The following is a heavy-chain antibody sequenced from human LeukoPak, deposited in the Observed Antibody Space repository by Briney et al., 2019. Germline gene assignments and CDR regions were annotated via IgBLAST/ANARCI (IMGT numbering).Heavy chain of an antibody. D-gene: IGHD5-18*01. CDR3: ARQYISGQWYFDY. CDR2: ISNDGGST. CDR1: GFSFSSFA. Sequence: GGSLRLSCAASGFSFSSFAMTWVRQAPGKGLEWVSIISNDGGSTYYADSVKGRFTISRDNSKNTLYLQMNSLIPEDTAVYYCARQYISGQWYFDYWGQGTLVTVSS. V-gene: IGHV3-23*01. J-gene: IGHJ4*02.